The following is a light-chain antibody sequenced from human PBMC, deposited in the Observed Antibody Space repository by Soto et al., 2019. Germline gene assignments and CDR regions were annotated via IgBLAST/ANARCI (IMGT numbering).Light chain of an antibody. V-gene: IGKV1-6*01. J-gene: IGKJ1*01. CDR3: LVSSFLPPP. Sequence: AIKVTKSPSAVSATIADRVTIPRRASQGIRNDLGWYQQKPGKAPKLLIYAASSLQSGVPSRFSGSGSGTDFTLTICCLQPEDFTPYCCLVSSFLPPPFGEVTKVDI. CDR2: AAS. CDR1: QGIRND.